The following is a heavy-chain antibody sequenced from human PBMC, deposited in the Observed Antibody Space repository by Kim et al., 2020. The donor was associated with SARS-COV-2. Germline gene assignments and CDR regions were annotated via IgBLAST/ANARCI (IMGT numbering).Heavy chain of an antibody. V-gene: IGHV4-59*01. Sequence: SETLSLTCTVSGGSISNYYWSWFRQPPGKGLEWIGYIYYSGSTDYNPSLKSRVTISVDTSKNQFSLNLSSVTTADTAVYYCARGGGNGHTSDWYFDLWGRGTLVTVSS. CDR2: IYYSGST. CDR1: GGSISNYY. J-gene: IGHJ2*01. D-gene: IGHD3-16*01. CDR3: ARGGGNGHTSDWYFDL.